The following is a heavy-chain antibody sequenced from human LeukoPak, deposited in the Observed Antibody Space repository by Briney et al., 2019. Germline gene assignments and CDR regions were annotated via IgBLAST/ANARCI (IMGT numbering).Heavy chain of an antibody. Sequence: ASVKVSCKVSGYTLTELSMHWVRQAPGKGLEWMGGFDPEDGETIYAQKLQGRVTMTTDTSTSTAYMELRSLRSDDTAVYYCARGGIAVAVSDYWGQGTLVTVSS. D-gene: IGHD6-19*01. CDR3: ARGGIAVAVSDY. CDR1: GYTLTELS. V-gene: IGHV1-24*01. CDR2: FDPEDGET. J-gene: IGHJ4*02.